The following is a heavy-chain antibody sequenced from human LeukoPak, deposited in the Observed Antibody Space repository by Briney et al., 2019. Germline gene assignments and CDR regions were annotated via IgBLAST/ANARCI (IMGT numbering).Heavy chain of an antibody. CDR3: AKMDPYSSSGGFDY. Sequence: PGGSLRLSCAASGFTFSSYWMNWVRQAPGKGLEWVSAISGSGGSTYYADSVKGRFTISRDNSKNTLYLQMNSLRAEDTAVYYCAKMDPYSSSGGFDYWGQGTLVTVSS. CDR1: GFTFSSYW. J-gene: IGHJ4*02. CDR2: ISGSGGST. V-gene: IGHV3-23*01. D-gene: IGHD6-6*01.